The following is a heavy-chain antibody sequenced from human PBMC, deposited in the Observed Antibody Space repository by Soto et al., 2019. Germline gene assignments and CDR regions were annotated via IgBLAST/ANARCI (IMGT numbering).Heavy chain of an antibody. Sequence: PGGSLRLSCAASGFTFDDYAMHWVRQAPGKGLEWVSGISWNSGSIGYADSVKGRFTISRDNAENSLYLQMNSLRAEDTALYYCAKDISSGWYGGGWFDPWGQGTLVTVSS. CDR2: ISWNSGSI. D-gene: IGHD6-19*01. J-gene: IGHJ5*02. CDR3: AKDISSGWYGGGWFDP. V-gene: IGHV3-9*01. CDR1: GFTFDDYA.